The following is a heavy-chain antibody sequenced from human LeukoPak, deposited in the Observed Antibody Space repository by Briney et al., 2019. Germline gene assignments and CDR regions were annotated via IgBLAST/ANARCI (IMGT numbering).Heavy chain of an antibody. CDR2: IIPILGIA. J-gene: IGHJ4*02. Sequence: SVKVSCKASGGTFSSYAISWVRQATGQGLEWMGRIIPILGIANYAQKFQGRVTITADKSTSTAYMELSSLRSEDTAVYYCARDLEMATITYLDYWGQGTLVTVSS. CDR3: ARDLEMATITYLDY. V-gene: IGHV1-69*04. D-gene: IGHD5-24*01. CDR1: GGTFSSYA.